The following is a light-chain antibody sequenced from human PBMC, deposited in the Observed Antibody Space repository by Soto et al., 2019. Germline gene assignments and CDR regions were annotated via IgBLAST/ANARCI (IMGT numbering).Light chain of an antibody. V-gene: IGLV2-14*01. Sequence: QSALTQPASVSGSPGQLITISCTGTSSDVGGYNYVSWYQQNPGKAPKLMIYDVSNRPSGVSNRFSGSKSGNTASLTISGLQAEDEADYYCNSYTSSSTVVFGGGTKLTVL. J-gene: IGLJ2*01. CDR3: NSYTSSSTVV. CDR1: SSDVGGYNY. CDR2: DVS.